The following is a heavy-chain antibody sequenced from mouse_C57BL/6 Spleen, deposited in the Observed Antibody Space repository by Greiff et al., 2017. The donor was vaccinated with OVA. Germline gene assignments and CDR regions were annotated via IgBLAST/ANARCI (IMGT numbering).Heavy chain of an antibody. CDR2: ISSGSSTI. J-gene: IGHJ2*01. Sequence: EVMLVASGGGLVKPGGSLKLSCAASGFTFSDYGMHWVRQAPEKGLEWVAYISSGSSTIYYADTVKGRFTISRDNAKNTLFLQMTSLRSEDTAMYYCARGGNYYFDYWGQGTTLTVSS. CDR3: ARGGNYYFDY. CDR1: GFTFSDYG. D-gene: IGHD2-1*01. V-gene: IGHV5-17*01.